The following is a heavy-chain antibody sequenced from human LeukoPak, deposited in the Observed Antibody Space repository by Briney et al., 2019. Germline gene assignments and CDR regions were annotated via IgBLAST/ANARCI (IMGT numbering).Heavy chain of an antibody. CDR1: GFTFSASA. Sequence: SGGSLRLSCAASGFTFSASAMNWVRQAPGMGLDWVSQISGSGVETYYADSVQGRFTISRDNSENTLYLQMNSLRAEDTAVYYCVKRSRDGYNSPLDNWGQGTLVTVSS. V-gene: IGHV3-23*01. J-gene: IGHJ4*01. D-gene: IGHD5-24*01. CDR3: VKRSRDGYNSPLDN. CDR2: ISGSGVET.